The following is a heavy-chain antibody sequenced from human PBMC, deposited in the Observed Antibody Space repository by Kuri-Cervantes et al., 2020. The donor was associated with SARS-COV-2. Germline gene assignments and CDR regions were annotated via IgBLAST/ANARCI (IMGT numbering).Heavy chain of an antibody. D-gene: IGHD3-3*01. J-gene: IGHJ4*02. CDR1: VFSLSTRGMR. V-gene: IGHV2-70*04. CDR3: ARTHDVLRFLECFDY. Sequence: SGPTLVKPTSTLTLTCTFSVFSLSTRGMRASWIRQPPGKALEWLSRIDWHDDKFYSTSLKTRLTISKDTSKNQVVLTMTNMDPVDTATYYCARTHDVLRFLECFDYWGQGTLVTVSS. CDR2: IDWHDDK.